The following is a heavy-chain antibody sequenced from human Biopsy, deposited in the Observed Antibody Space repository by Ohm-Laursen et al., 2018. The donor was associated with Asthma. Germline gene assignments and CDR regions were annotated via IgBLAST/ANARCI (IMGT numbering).Heavy chain of an antibody. Sequence: TLSLTCTVSGGSMTSGGHTRNWIRQIPGKGLEWIGYIFDSEGSYYNPTLKSRVTISVDTSKNQLSLKLSSVTAADTAVFYCARLSLNDSLDPWGRGTLVTVSS. V-gene: IGHV4-30-4*08. CDR2: IFDSEGS. CDR3: ARLSLNDSLDP. D-gene: IGHD1-1*01. J-gene: IGHJ5*02. CDR1: GGSMTSGGHT.